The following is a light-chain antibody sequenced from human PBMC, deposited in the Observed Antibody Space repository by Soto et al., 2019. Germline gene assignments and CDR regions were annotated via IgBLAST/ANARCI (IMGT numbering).Light chain of an antibody. CDR2: DVS. J-gene: IGLJ1*01. CDR1: SSDVGGYNY. Sequence: QSALAQPASVSGSPGQSIAISCTGTSSDVGGYNYVSWYQQHPGKAPKLMVYDVSNRPSGVSNRFSGSKSGNTASLTISGLQAEDEADYCCSSCTSSSTYVFGTGTKVTVL. V-gene: IGLV2-14*01. CDR3: SSCTSSSTYV.